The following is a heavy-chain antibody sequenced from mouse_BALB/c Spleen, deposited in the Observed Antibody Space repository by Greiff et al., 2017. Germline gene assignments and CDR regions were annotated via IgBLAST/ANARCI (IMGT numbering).Heavy chain of an antibody. Sequence: DVMLVESGGGLVKPGGSLKLSCAASGFTFSDYYMYWVRQTPEKRLEWVATISDGGSYTYYPDSVKGRFTISRDNAKNNLYLQMSSLKSEDTAMYYCARSLSTRGYYYAMDYWGQGTSVTVSS. CDR2: ISDGGSYT. D-gene: IGHD2-4*01. J-gene: IGHJ4*01. CDR1: GFTFSDYY. V-gene: IGHV5-4*02. CDR3: ARSLSTRGYYYAMDY.